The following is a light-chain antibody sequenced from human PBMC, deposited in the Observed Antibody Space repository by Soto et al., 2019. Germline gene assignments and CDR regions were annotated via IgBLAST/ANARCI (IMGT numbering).Light chain of an antibody. Sequence: VQMTQSPSSLSASVGDRVTITCRASQSISSYLNWYQQKPGKAPKLLIYAASTLESGVSSRFSGRGSGTEFTLTINSLQPEDFATYYCQQYKSYLRTFGQGTKVDIK. CDR2: AAS. CDR1: QSISSY. J-gene: IGKJ1*01. CDR3: QQYKSYLRT. V-gene: IGKV1-39*01.